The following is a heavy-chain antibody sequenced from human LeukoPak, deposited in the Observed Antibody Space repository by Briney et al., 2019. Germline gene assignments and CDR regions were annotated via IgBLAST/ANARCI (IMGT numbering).Heavy chain of an antibody. CDR3: ARVVVVAATGFPYYFDY. D-gene: IGHD2-15*01. J-gene: IGHJ4*02. V-gene: IGHV1-18*01. CDR2: ISVYNGNT. Sequence: GASVKVSCKASGYTFTSYGISWVRQAPGQGLEWMGWISVYNGNTNYAQKLQGRVTMTTDTSTSTAYMELGSLRSDDTAVYYCARVVVVAATGFPYYFDYWGQGTPVTVSS. CDR1: GYTFTSYG.